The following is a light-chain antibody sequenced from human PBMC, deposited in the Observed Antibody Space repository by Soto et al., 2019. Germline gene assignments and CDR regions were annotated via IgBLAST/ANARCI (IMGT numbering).Light chain of an antibody. J-gene: IGLJ1*01. CDR2: TNS. CDR3: ASWDDALSGYV. V-gene: IGLV1-47*02. Sequence: QSVLTQSPSASGTPGQRLTISCSGSSLNLGSNSVFLYQHLPGAAPKLLISTNSQRPSGVPDRFSGSKSGTSPSLDIRGLRSEDEADYYCASWDDALSGYVFGPGTKVTV. CDR1: SLNLGSNS.